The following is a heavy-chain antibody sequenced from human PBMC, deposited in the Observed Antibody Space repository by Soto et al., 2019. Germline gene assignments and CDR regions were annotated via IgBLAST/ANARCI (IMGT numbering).Heavy chain of an antibody. Sequence: EVQLVESGGGLVQPGGSLRLSCAASGFTVSSNYMSWVRRAPGKGLEWVSVIYSGGSTYYADSVKGRFTISRDNSKNTLYLQMNSLRAEDTAVYYCARDLRAAAGSPLDYWGQGTLVTVSS. V-gene: IGHV3-66*01. D-gene: IGHD6-13*01. J-gene: IGHJ4*02. CDR1: GFTVSSNY. CDR2: IYSGGST. CDR3: ARDLRAAAGSPLDY.